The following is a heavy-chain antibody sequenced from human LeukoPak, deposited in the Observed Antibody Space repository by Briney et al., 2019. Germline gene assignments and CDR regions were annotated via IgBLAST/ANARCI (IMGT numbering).Heavy chain of an antibody. D-gene: IGHD5-18*01. J-gene: IGHJ4*02. V-gene: IGHV3-49*04. CDR2: IRSKAYGGTT. CDR3: TRDLEGGYSYGYTTFGY. Sequence: GGSLRLSCTGSGFTFGDYPVSWVCQAPGKGLEWVGFIRSKAYGGTTEYAASVKGRFTISRDDSKSIAYLQMNSRKTEDTAVYYCTRDLEGGYSYGYTTFGYWGQGTLVTVSS. CDR1: GFTFGDYP.